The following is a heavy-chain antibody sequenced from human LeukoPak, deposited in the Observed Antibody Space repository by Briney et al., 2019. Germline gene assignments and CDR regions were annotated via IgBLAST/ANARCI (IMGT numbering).Heavy chain of an antibody. J-gene: IGHJ5*02. CDR2: MFHSGST. Sequence: SETLSLTCAVSGYSITSGYQWGWIRQPPGKGLEWIGSMFHSGSTYYNPPLKSRVTISVDTSKNQFSLKLSSVTAADTAVFYCARESLVATGGWFDPWGQGTLVTVSS. V-gene: IGHV4-38-2*02. CDR3: ARESLVATGGWFDP. D-gene: IGHD5-12*01. CDR1: GYSITSGYQ.